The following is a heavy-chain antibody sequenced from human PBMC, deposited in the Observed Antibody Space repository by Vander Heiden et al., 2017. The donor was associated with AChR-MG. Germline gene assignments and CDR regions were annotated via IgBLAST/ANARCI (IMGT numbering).Heavy chain of an antibody. V-gene: IGHV3-23*01. D-gene: IGHD3-3*01. CDR3: AKDLPSNDFWSGYYTYYYYGMDV. J-gene: IGHJ6*02. CDR2: ISGSGGST. CDR1: GFTFSSYA. Sequence: EVQLLESGGGLVQPGGSLRLSCAASGFTFSSYAMSRVRQAPGKGLEWVSAISGSGGSTYYADSVKGRFTISRDNSKNTLYLQMNSLRAEDTAVYYCAKDLPSNDFWSGYYTYYYYGMDVWGQGTTVTVSS.